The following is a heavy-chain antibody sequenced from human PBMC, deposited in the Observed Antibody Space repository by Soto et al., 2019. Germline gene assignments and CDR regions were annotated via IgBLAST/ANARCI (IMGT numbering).Heavy chain of an antibody. Sequence: PGESLKISCKSSGYRFSNYWIGWVRQMSGKGLEWMGIIYPGDSDTRYSPSFQGQVTISADKSISTAYLQWSSLKASNTAMYYWARNTLFDYYYYGMDVWGQGTTVTVSS. CDR1: GYRFSNYW. CDR3: ARNTLFDYYYYGMDV. V-gene: IGHV5-51*01. D-gene: IGHD3-10*01. J-gene: IGHJ6*02. CDR2: IYPGDSDT.